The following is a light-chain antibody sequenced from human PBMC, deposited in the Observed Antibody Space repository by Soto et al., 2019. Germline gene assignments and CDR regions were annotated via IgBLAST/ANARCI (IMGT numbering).Light chain of an antibody. CDR3: CSYTTSNTRQIV. Sequence: ALTQPASVSGSPGQSITISCTCSSSDVGGYNYVSWYQHHPGKAPKLMIYDVSNRPSGVSNRFSGSKSGNTASLTISGLQPEDEADYYCCSYTTSNTRQIVFGTGTKVTVL. CDR1: SSDVGGYNY. V-gene: IGLV2-14*03. J-gene: IGLJ1*01. CDR2: DVS.